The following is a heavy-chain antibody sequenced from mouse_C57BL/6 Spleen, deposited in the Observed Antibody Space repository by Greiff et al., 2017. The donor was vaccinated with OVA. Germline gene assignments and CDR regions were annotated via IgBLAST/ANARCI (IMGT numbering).Heavy chain of an antibody. CDR2: ISSGGSYT. Sequence: EVQVVESGGDLVKPGGSLKLSCAASGFTFSSYGMSWVRQTPDKRLEWVATISSGGSYTYYPDSVKGRFTISRDNAKNTLYLQMSSLKSEDTAMYYCARQIGTVADYWGQGTTLTVSS. CDR3: ARQIGTVADY. V-gene: IGHV5-6*01. D-gene: IGHD1-1*01. J-gene: IGHJ2*01. CDR1: GFTFSSYG.